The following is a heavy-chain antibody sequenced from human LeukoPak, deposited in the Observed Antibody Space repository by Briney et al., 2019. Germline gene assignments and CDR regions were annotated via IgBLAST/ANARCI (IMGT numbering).Heavy chain of an antibody. CDR2: IYASGTT. CDR1: GDSISSYY. V-gene: IGHV4-4*07. CDR3: ARQGMGDHRVFDY. J-gene: IGHJ4*02. Sequence: SETLSLTCTVSGDSISSYYWSWIRQPAGKGLEWIGRIYASGTTNYNPSLKSRVTMSVDTSKNEFSLNLISVTAADTAVFYCARQGMGDHRVFDYWGQGTLVTVPS. D-gene: IGHD2-21*02.